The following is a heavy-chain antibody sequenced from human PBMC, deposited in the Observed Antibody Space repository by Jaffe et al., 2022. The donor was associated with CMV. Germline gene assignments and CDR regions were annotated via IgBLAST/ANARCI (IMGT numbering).Heavy chain of an antibody. V-gene: IGHV4-59*01. D-gene: IGHD3-10*01. CDR3: ARAPMVRGIRGYYFDY. CDR2: VYYSGST. Sequence: QVQLQESGPGLVRPSETLSLTCTVSGASISSYFWSWIRQPPGKGLEWIGYVYYSGSTNYNPSLKSRATISVHTSKTQFSLKLSFVTAADTAVYYCARAPMVRGIRGYYFDYWGRGTLVSVSS. CDR1: GASISSYF. J-gene: IGHJ4*02.